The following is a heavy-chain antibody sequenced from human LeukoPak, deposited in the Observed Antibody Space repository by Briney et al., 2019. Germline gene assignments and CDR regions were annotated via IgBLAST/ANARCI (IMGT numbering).Heavy chain of an antibody. CDR2: INWNGGST. D-gene: IGHD2-2*01. CDR3: ARRALYCSSTSCSRPYYFDY. V-gene: IGHV3-20*04. Sequence: PGGSLRLSCAASGFTFYDFAMSWVRQAPGKGLEWVSGINWNGGSTGYADSVKGRFTISRDNAKNSLYLQMNSLRAEDTALYYCARRALYCSSTSCSRPYYFDYWGQGTLVTVSS. J-gene: IGHJ4*02. CDR1: GFTFYDFA.